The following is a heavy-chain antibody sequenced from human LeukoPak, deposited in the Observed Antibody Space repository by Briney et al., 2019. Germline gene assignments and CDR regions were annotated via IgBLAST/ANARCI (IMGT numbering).Heavy chain of an antibody. J-gene: IGHJ4*02. V-gene: IGHV3-23*01. D-gene: IGHD5-18*01. Sequence: GGSLRLSCAASGFTFSSYAMSWVRQAPGKGLEWVSAISGSGGSTYYADSVKGRFTISRDNSKNTLYLQMNSLRAEDTAVYYCAKDLFRGYNLAHGFDYWGQGTLVTVSS. CDR2: ISGSGGST. CDR1: GFTFSSYA. CDR3: AKDLFRGYNLAHGFDY.